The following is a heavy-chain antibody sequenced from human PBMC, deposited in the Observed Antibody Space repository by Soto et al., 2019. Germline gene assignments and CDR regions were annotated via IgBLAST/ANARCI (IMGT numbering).Heavy chain of an antibody. J-gene: IGHJ4*02. CDR1: GGSFSGYY. CDR2: INHSGST. V-gene: IGHV4-34*01. CDR3: ARNRAFRFGTPRLTGSPPVFDY. Sequence: SETLSLTCAVYGGSFSGYYWSWIRQPPGKGLEWIGEINHSGSTNYNPSLKSRVTISVDTSKNQFSLKLSSVTAADTAVYYCARNRAFRFGTPRLTGSPPVFDYWGQGTLVTVSS. D-gene: IGHD2-8*01.